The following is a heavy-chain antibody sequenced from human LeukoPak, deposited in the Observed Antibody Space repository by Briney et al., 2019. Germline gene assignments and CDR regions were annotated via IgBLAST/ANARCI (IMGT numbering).Heavy chain of an antibody. D-gene: IGHD3-22*01. CDR3: AREFEYYYDSSGYETFDI. J-gene: IGHJ3*02. V-gene: IGHV4-39*07. CDR1: GGSITTISFY. CDR2: IYNSGST. Sequence: ASETLSLTCTVSGGSITTISFYWGWIRQPPGKGLEWIGSIYNSGSTYYNPSLKSRVTISVDTSKNQISLKLSSVTAADTAVYYCAREFEYYYDSSGYETFDIWGQGTMVTVSS.